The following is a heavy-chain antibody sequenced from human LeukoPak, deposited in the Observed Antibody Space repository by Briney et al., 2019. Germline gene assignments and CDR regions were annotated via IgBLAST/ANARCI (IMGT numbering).Heavy chain of an antibody. CDR2: INPNSGGT. D-gene: IGHD3-22*01. V-gene: IGHV1-2*02. CDR1: GYTFTCYY. CDR3: AREGGYDSSGYYGDY. Sequence: ASVKVSCNASGYTFTCYYMHWVRQAPGQGPEWMGWINPNSGGTNYAQKFQGRVTMTRYTSISTAYMELSRLRSDDTAVYYCAREGGYDSSGYYGDYWGQGTLVTVSS. J-gene: IGHJ4*02.